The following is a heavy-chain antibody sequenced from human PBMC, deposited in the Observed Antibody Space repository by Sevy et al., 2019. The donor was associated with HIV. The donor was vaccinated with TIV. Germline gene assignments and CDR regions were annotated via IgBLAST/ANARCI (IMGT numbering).Heavy chain of an antibody. V-gene: IGHV4-59*01. Sequence: SETLSLTCTVSCGSISTYYWSWIRQPPGKGLEYIGYIYYTGSTTYNPSLKSRVTISVDTSKNQFSLNLRSVTAVDTAVYYCARAPPVRSGDDSLNWFDPWGQGTLVTVSS. J-gene: IGHJ5*02. CDR2: IYYTGST. CDR3: ARAPPVRSGDDSLNWFDP. D-gene: IGHD5-12*01. CDR1: CGSISTYY.